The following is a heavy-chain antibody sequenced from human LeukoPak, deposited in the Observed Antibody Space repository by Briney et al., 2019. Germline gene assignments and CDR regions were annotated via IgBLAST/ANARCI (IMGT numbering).Heavy chain of an antibody. CDR3: ARLEGLWFA. V-gene: IGHV3-21*06. CDR1: GFTFSSYT. J-gene: IGHJ5*02. CDR2: ISNSPSYV. D-gene: IGHD3-10*01. Sequence: GPLRLSCAASGFTFSSYTMNWVRQAPGKGLEWVSSISNSPSYVYYADSVKGRFTISRDNAKNLLYLQMHSLRAEDTAVYYCARLEGLWFAWGQGTLVTVSS.